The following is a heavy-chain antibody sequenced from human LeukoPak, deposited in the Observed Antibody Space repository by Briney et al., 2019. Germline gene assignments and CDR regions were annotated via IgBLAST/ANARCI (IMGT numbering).Heavy chain of an antibody. D-gene: IGHD6-13*01. V-gene: IGHV1-18*04. CDR2: ISAYNGNT. CDR3: ARASTAAGPLY. CDR1: GYTFTGYY. Sequence: ASVKVSCKASGYTFTGYYMHWVRQAPGQGLEWMGWISAYNGNTNYAQKLQGRVTMTTDTSTSTAYMELRSLRSDDTAVYYCARASTAAGPLYWGQGILVTVSS. J-gene: IGHJ4*02.